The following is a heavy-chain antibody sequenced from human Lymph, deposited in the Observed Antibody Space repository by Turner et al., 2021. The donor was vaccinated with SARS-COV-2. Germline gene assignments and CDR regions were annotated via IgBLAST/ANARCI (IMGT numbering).Heavy chain of an antibody. J-gene: IGHJ4*02. CDR2: IYYSGSN. Sequence: QLQLQESGPGLVKPSETLSLTCTVSGGSISSSSHYWGWRRQPPGRGLEWIGHIYYSGSNYYNPSLKSRVTISVDTSKNQFSLKLSSVTAADTAVYYCARLVRRAEYYFDYWGQGTLVTVSS. CDR3: ARLVRRAEYYFDY. CDR1: GGSISSSSHY. V-gene: IGHV4-39*01. D-gene: IGHD3-10*01.